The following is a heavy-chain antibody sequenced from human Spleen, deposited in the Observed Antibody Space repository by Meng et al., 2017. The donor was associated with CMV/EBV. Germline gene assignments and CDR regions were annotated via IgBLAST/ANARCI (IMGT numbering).Heavy chain of an antibody. Sequence: GESLKISCAASGFTFSDYYMSWIRQAPGKGLEWVSYISSSGSTIYYADSVKGRFTISRDNAKNSLYLQMNSLRAEDTAVYYCARGTGYSSSWYEDVVYWGQGTLVTVSS. CDR2: ISSSGSTI. CDR1: GFTFSDYY. CDR3: ARGTGYSSSWYEDVVY. V-gene: IGHV3-11*01. D-gene: IGHD6-13*01. J-gene: IGHJ4*02.